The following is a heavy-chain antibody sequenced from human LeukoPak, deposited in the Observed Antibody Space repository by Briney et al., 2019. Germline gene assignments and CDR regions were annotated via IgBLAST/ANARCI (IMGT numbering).Heavy chain of an antibody. V-gene: IGHV3-30-3*01. Sequence: GGSLRLSCAASGFTFSSYAMHWVRQAPGKGLEWMAVISYDGSNKYYADSVKGRFTISRDNSKNTLYLQMNSLRAEDTAVYYCARERIPAPLLYYYYGMDVWGQGTRSPSP. CDR2: ISYDGSNK. J-gene: IGHJ6*02. CDR3: ARERIPAPLLYYYYGMDV. D-gene: IGHD2-21*01. CDR1: GFTFSSYA.